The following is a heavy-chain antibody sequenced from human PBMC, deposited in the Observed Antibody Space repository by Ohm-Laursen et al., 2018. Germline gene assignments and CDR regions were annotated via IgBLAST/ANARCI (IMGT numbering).Heavy chain of an antibody. CDR2: ITDSGGST. V-gene: IGHV3-23*01. J-gene: IGHJ4*02. CDR1: GFTFSNYA. D-gene: IGHD6-19*01. Sequence: SLRLSCSASGFTFSNYAMYWVRQAPGKGLEWVSAITDSGGSTFYADSVKGGFTISRDNSKNMLYLQMNSLRAEDTAIYYCAKGSRTSGWPNWGQGTLVTVSS. CDR3: AKGSRTSGWPN.